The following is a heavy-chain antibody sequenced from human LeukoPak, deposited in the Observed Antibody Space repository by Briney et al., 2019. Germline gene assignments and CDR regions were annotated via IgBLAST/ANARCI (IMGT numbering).Heavy chain of an antibody. Sequence: GGSLRLSCAASGFAFSSYAMHWVRQAPGKGLEWVAVISYDGSNKYYADSVKGRFTISRDNSKNTLYLQMNSLRAEDTAVYYCARALDFSPAFDYWGQGTLVTVSS. D-gene: IGHD3-3*01. CDR3: ARALDFSPAFDY. J-gene: IGHJ4*02. CDR1: GFAFSSYA. V-gene: IGHV3-30-3*01. CDR2: ISYDGSNK.